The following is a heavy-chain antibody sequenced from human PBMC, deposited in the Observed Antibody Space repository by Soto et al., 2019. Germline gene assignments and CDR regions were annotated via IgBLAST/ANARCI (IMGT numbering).Heavy chain of an antibody. CDR3: VRDRRIYYSDPHDEFVASDYEV. V-gene: IGHV1-69*01. CDR1: GGIFGSHG. J-gene: IGHJ3*01. D-gene: IGHD3-22*01. CDR2: FIPIFRTL. Sequence: QVQLIQSEAEVKQPGSSVRVSCTASGGIFGSHGFSWVRQAPGQRLEWVGGFIPIFRTLTYTEKFQARVRIAADEATNTVYLDLSSLTSEDTAVYYWVRDRRIYYSDPHDEFVASDYEVWGQGTMVSVSS.